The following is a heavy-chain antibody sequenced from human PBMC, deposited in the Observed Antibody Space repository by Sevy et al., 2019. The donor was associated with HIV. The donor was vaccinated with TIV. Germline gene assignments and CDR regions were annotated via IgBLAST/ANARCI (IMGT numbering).Heavy chain of an antibody. CDR2: IYYSGST. Sequence: SETLSLVCTVSGDSMTSNNYYWGWIRQPPGKGLEWIGSIYYSGSTHYNPSLKSRVTISADTSNNQFSLNLRSVTVAETALYYCARRRVLVPEIDSWGQGTLVTVSS. CDR3: ARRRVLVPEIDS. D-gene: IGHD2-8*02. V-gene: IGHV4-39*01. J-gene: IGHJ4*02. CDR1: GDSMTSNNYY.